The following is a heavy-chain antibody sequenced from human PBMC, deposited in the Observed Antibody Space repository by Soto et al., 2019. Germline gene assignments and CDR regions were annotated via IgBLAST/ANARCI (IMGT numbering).Heavy chain of an antibody. CDR1: GFNFRAYG. CDR2: ISSTSTTL. J-gene: IGHJ4*02. Sequence: EVQLVESGGGLVQPGESLRLSCVVSGFNFRAYGMNWVRQAPGKGLEWISYISSTSTTLYYADSVKGRFTISRDTDQKSLFWQMNSRRAEDTAVYYCVRDSGDYPDYWGQGTQVTVSS. V-gene: IGHV3-48*01. CDR3: VRDSGDYPDY. D-gene: IGHD4-17*01.